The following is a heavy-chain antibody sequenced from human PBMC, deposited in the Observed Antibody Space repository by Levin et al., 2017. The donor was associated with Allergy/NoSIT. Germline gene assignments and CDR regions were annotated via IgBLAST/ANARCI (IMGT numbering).Heavy chain of an antibody. Sequence: GESLKISCAASGFTFTNYAFHWVRQAAGKGLEGVAFISYDDGSDTYYAASVKGRFTVSRDNSKNTLSLQMNNLRADDTAVYYCARGYDRIGEALDIWGQGTMFIVSS. J-gene: IGHJ3*02. CDR1: GFTFTNYA. V-gene: IGHV3-30-3*01. CDR3: ARGYDRIGEALDI. CDR2: ISYDDGSDT. D-gene: IGHD2-15*01.